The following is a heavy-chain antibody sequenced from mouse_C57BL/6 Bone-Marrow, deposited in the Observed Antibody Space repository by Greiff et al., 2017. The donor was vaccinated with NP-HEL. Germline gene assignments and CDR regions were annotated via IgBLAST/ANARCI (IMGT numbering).Heavy chain of an antibody. J-gene: IGHJ2*01. Sequence: EVKLEESGPVLVKPGASVKMSCKASGYTFTDYYMNWVKQSHGKSLEWIGVINPYNGGTSYNQKFKGKATLTVDKSSSTAYMELNSLTSEDSAVYYCARRLGQDYWGQGTTLTVSS. CDR2: INPYNGGT. V-gene: IGHV1-19*01. CDR1: GYTFTDYY. D-gene: IGHD4-1*01. CDR3: ARRLGQDY.